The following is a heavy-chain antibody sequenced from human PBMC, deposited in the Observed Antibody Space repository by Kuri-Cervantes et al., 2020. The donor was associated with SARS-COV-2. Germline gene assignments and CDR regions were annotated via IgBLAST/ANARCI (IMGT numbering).Heavy chain of an antibody. CDR2: IYYSGST. J-gene: IGHJ4*02. Sequence: ESLKISCSASGFTFSSYSINWVRQAPGKGLECIGYIYYSGSTNYNPSLKSRVTITVDTSKNQFSLQLSSVTAADTAVYYCARAIAAAAPFDYWGQGTLVTVSS. V-gene: IGHV4-59*01. D-gene: IGHD6-13*01. CDR1: GFTFSSYS. CDR3: ARAIAAAAPFDY.